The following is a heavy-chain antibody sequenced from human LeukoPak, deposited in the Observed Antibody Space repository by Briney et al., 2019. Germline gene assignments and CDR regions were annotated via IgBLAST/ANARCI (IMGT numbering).Heavy chain of an antibody. D-gene: IGHD3-10*01. CDR1: GGSFSGYY. CDR2: INHSGST. Sequence: SETLSLTCAVYGGSFSGYYWSWIRQPPGKGLEWIGEINHSGSTNYNPSLKSRVTISVDTSKNQFSLKLSSVTAADTAVYYCARSWEVLLWFRGFDYWGQGTLVTVSS. V-gene: IGHV4-34*01. CDR3: ARSWEVLLWFRGFDY. J-gene: IGHJ4*02.